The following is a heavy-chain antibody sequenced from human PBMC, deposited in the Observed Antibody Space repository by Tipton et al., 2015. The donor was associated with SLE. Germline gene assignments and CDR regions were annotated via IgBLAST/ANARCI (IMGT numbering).Heavy chain of an antibody. V-gene: IGHV3-49*03. J-gene: IGHJ4*02. D-gene: IGHD3-22*01. CDR3: TGTYYDSSGYYGHSDF. CDR1: GFTFGDYA. CDR2: IRSKAHGGTT. Sequence: RSLRLSCTGSGFTFGDYAMSWFRQAPGKGLEWVGFIRSKAHGGTTEYAASVKGRFTISRDDSKSIVDLQMNSLKTEDTAVYYCTGTYYDSSGYYGHSDFWGQGTLVTVSS.